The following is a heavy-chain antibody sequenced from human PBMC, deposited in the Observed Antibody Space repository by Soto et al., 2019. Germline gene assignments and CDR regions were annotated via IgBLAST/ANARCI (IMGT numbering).Heavy chain of an antibody. D-gene: IGHD3-10*01. Sequence: SETLSLTCTVSGGSLSSYWWSWIRQPPGKGLEWIGYIYYTGSTNYNPSPKSRVTISLDASKNQFSLNLNSATAADTAVYYCARGPGASGTYHYFFDYWGPGTLVTVSS. CDR3: ARGPGASGTYHYFFDY. CDR2: IYYTGST. V-gene: IGHV4-59*01. CDR1: GGSLSSYW. J-gene: IGHJ4*02.